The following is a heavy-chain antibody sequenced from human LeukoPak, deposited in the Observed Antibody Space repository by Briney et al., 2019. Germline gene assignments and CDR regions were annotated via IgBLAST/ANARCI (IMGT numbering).Heavy chain of an antibody. CDR3: ARFPGRYSGYNWYFDY. V-gene: IGHV1-18*04. CDR2: VSPNNGNT. CDR1: GYSFSTYG. D-gene: IGHD5-12*01. Sequence: PLASVTVSCKPSGYSFSTYGIHWLRQAPGRGLEWVGWVSPNNGNTHYTQRVQGRVSMTADTPTGTASMELRSLKYDDTAVYYCARFPGRYSGYNWYFDYWGQGTLVTVSS. J-gene: IGHJ4*02.